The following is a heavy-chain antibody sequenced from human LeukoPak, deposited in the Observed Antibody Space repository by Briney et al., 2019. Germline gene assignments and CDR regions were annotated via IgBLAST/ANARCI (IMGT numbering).Heavy chain of an antibody. CDR1: GFPFSSYA. D-gene: IGHD6-19*01. V-gene: IGHV3-23*01. J-gene: IGHJ4*02. CDR3: AKDRSSVWWHDFDS. CDR2: LSGSGRTT. Sequence: GGPLTLSCAPSGFPFSSYAMNWVPQAPGEALVWVSSLSGSGRTTYYAYSVKGCFTISRDNSKNTDLLQMDSRSAEDAALYCWAKDRSSVWWHDFDSWGQGTLVTVSS.